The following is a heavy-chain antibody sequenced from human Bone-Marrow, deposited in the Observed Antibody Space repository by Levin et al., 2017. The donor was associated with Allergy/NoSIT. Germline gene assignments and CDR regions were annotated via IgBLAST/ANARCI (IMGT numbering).Heavy chain of an antibody. Sequence: LSLTCAASGFSFSNYAMSWVRQAPGKGLEWVSSISESTSTTYYADSVKGRFTISRDNSKNTLYLQMSSLRAEDTALYYCATSNWNDDVYWGQGTLVTVSS. D-gene: IGHD1-20*01. CDR3: ATSNWNDDVY. J-gene: IGHJ4*02. CDR1: GFSFSNYA. CDR2: ISESTSTT. V-gene: IGHV3-23*01.